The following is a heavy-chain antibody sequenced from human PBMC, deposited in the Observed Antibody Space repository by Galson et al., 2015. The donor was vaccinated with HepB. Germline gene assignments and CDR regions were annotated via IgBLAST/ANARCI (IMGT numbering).Heavy chain of an antibody. CDR1: GFSLSTSGVG. V-gene: IGHV2-5*02. J-gene: IGHJ2*01. Sequence: PALVKPTQTLTLTCTFSGFSLSTSGVGVGWIRQPPGKALEWLTVIYWDDDKRYSPSLKSRLTITKDTSKNQVVLTMTNMDQVDTGTYYCAHIGRGNSGWYFALWGRGTLVTVSS. CDR3: AHIGRGNSGWYFAL. D-gene: IGHD3-10*01. CDR2: IYWDDDK.